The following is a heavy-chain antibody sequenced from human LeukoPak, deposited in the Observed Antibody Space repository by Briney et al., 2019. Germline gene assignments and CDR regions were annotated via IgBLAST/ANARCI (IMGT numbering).Heavy chain of an antibody. CDR2: IYYSGST. Sequence: SETLSLTCTVSGGAISSYYWSWIRQPPGKGLEWIGYIYYSGSTNYNPSLKCRVTISVDTSKNQFSLKLSSVTAADTAVYYCAIDVDQNGVDWFDPWGQGTLVTVSS. CDR1: GGAISSYY. V-gene: IGHV4-59*01. CDR3: AIDVDQNGVDWFDP. J-gene: IGHJ5*02. D-gene: IGHD5-12*01.